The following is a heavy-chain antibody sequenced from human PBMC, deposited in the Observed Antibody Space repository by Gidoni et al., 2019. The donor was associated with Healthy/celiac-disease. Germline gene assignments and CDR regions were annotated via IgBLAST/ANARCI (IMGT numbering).Heavy chain of an antibody. Sequence: QVQLVQSGAEVKKPGSSVKVSCKASGGTFSSYAIRWVRQAPGQWLEWMGGIRPIFGTANNAQKFQGRVTITADESTSTAYMELSSLRSEDTAVYYCATGGPIGISLGYVDYWGQVTLVTVSS. CDR3: ATGGPIGISLGYVDY. D-gene: IGHD6-6*01. CDR2: IRPIFGTA. V-gene: IGHV1-69*01. CDR1: GGTFSSYA. J-gene: IGHJ4*02.